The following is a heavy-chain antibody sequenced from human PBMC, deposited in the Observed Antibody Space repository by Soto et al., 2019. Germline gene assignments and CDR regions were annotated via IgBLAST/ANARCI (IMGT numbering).Heavy chain of an antibody. Sequence: QVQLQESGPGLVKPSQTLSLTCTVSGGSISSGDYYWSYYSGSTYYNPSLKSRVTISVDTSKNQFSLKPSSVTAADTAVYYCARASPVVTDVWGQGTTVTVSS. CDR1: GGSISSGDYY. D-gene: IGHD5-18*01. V-gene: IGHV4-30-4*01. CDR2: YSGST. CDR3: ARASPVVTDV. J-gene: IGHJ6*02.